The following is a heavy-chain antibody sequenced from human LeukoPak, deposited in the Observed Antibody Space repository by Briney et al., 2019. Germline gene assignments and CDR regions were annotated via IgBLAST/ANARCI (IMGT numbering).Heavy chain of an antibody. Sequence: GGSLRLSCAASGFSFSFYGIHWVRQAPGKGLEWVSSISSSSSYIYCADSVKGRFTISRDNAKNSLHLEMSSLRAEDTAVYYCAREGSGGEVVDYWGQGTLVTVSS. CDR1: GFSFSFYG. CDR3: AREGSGGEVVDY. D-gene: IGHD2-21*01. CDR2: ISSSSSYI. J-gene: IGHJ4*02. V-gene: IGHV3-21*04.